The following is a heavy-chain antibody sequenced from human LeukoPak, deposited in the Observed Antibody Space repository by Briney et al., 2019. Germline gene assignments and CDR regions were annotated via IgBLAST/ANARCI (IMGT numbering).Heavy chain of an antibody. CDR1: GYSFTSYW. CDR3: ARQSQSIYYDFWSGPIDY. CDR2: IYPGDSDT. D-gene: IGHD3-3*01. Sequence: GESLKISCKGSGYSFTSYWIGWVRQMPGKGLEWMGIIYPGDSDTRYSPSFQGQVTISADKSIGTAYLQWSSLKASDTAMYYCARQSQSIYYDFWSGPIDYWGQGTLVTVSS. J-gene: IGHJ4*02. V-gene: IGHV5-51*01.